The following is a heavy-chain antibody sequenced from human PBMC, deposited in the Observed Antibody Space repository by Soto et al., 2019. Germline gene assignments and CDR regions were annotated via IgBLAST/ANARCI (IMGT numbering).Heavy chain of an antibody. J-gene: IGHJ5*02. CDR2: INLNSGDT. D-gene: IGHD5-12*01. CDR3: ARDLGGYDSYGPDT. CDR1: GDTFTDSS. Sequence: ASVKVSCKTSGDTFTDSSMHWVRQAPGQGLEWMGWINLNSGDTNYAEKFRGRVTMTRDTSIITAYMELTRLKSDDTAVYYCARDLGGYDSYGPDTWGQGTLVTLSS. V-gene: IGHV1-2*02.